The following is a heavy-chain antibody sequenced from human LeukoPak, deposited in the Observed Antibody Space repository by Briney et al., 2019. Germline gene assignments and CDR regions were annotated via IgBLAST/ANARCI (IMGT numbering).Heavy chain of an antibody. J-gene: IGHJ4*02. V-gene: IGHV4-59*08. CDR1: GGSISSYY. CDR3: ARHPRGARWDFDY. Sequence: SETLSLTCTVSGGSISSYYWSWLRQPPGKGLEWIGYIYYTRNSNYNPSLKSRVTISLDTSKNLFSLKVSSVTAADTAVYYCARHPRGARWDFDYWGQGTLVTVSS. CDR2: IYYTRNS. D-gene: IGHD1-26*01.